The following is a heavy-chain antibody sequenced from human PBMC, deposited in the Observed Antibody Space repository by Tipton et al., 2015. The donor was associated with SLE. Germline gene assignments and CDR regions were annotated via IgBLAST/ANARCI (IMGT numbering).Heavy chain of an antibody. D-gene: IGHD2-2*01. V-gene: IGHV4-59*01. J-gene: IGHJ4*02. Sequence: TLSLTCTVSGGSISNYYWNWIRQPPGKGLEWIGYIFYSGSTNYNLSLKSRVTISVDTSKNQFSLKLKSVTAADSAVYYCARERYCSGASCYAPDYWGQGTLVSVSS. CDR1: GGSISNYY. CDR2: IFYSGST. CDR3: ARERYCSGASCYAPDY.